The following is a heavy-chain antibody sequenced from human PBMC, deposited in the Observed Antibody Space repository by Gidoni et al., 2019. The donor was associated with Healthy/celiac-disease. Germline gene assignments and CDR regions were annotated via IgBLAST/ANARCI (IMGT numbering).Heavy chain of an antibody. CDR1: GGSFSGYY. J-gene: IGHJ4*02. D-gene: IGHD2-21*01. Sequence: QVQLQQWGAGLLKPSETLSLTCAVYGGSFSGYYWSWIRQPPGKGLEWIGEINHSGSTNYNPSLKSRVTISVDTSKNQFSLKLSSVTAADTAVYYCARGNDLGGAPYWGQGTLVTVSS. CDR2: INHSGST. V-gene: IGHV4-34*01. CDR3: ARGNDLGGAPY.